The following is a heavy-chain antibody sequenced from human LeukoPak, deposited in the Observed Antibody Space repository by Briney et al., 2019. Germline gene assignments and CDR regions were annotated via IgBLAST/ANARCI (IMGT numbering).Heavy chain of an antibody. Sequence: GASVKVSCKASGGTFSRYAISWVRQAPGQGREWMGRIIPIFGTANYAQKFQGRVTITTDESTSTAYMELSSLRSEDTAVYYCAREGGATEFDYWGQGTLVTVSS. CDR2: IIPIFGTA. D-gene: IGHD1-26*01. CDR1: GGTFSRYA. CDR3: AREGGATEFDY. J-gene: IGHJ4*02. V-gene: IGHV1-69*05.